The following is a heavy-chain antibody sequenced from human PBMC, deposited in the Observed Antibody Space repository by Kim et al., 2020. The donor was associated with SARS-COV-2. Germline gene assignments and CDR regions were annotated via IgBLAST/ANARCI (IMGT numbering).Heavy chain of an antibody. D-gene: IGHD3-22*01. V-gene: IGHV1-69*04. CDR2: IIPILGIA. CDR1: GGTFSSYA. J-gene: IGHJ4*02. Sequence: SVKVSCKASGGTFSSYAISWVRQAPGQGLEWMGRIIPILGIANYAQKFQGRVTITADKSTSTAYMELSSLRSEDTAVYYCARGSYYDSSGYQDYWGQGTLVTVSS. CDR3: ARGSYYDSSGYQDY.